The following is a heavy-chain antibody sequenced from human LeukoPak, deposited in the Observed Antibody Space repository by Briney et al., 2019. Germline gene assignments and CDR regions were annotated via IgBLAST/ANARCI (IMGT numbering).Heavy chain of an antibody. CDR1: GFTFSSYG. CDR2: ISYDGSNK. CDR3: ARGPGEDYGDYVSHLDY. V-gene: IGHV3-30*03. J-gene: IGHJ4*02. Sequence: GRSLRLSCAASGFTFSSYGMHWVRQAPGKGLEWVAVISYDGSNKYYADSVKGRFTISRDNSKNSLYLQMNSLRAEDTAVYYCARGPGEDYGDYVSHLDYWGQGTLVTVSS. D-gene: IGHD4-17*01.